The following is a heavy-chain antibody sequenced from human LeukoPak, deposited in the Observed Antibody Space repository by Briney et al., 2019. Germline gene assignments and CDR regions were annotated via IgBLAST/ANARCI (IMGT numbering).Heavy chain of an antibody. CDR2: ISGSGGST. CDR3: AKDLRASRRPRFDY. J-gene: IGHJ4*02. CDR1: GFTFSSYA. Sequence: GASLRLSCAASGFTFSSYAMSWVRQAPGKGLEWVSAISGSGGSTYYADSVKGRFTISRDNSKNTLYLQMNSLRAEDTAVYYCAKDLRASRRPRFDYWGQGTLVTVSS. V-gene: IGHV3-23*01.